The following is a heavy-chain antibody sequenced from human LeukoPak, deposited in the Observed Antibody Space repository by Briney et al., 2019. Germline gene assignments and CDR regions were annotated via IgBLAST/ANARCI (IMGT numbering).Heavy chain of an antibody. V-gene: IGHV3-33*01. CDR1: GFTFSSYG. Sequence: GGSLRLSCAASGFTFSSYGMHWVRQAPGKGLEWVAVIWYDGSNKYYADSVKGRFTISRDNSKNTLYLQMNSLRAEDTAVYCCASLIRGLVRGDNWFDPWGQGTLVTVSS. D-gene: IGHD6-19*01. CDR3: ASLIRGLVRGDNWFDP. CDR2: IWYDGSNK. J-gene: IGHJ5*02.